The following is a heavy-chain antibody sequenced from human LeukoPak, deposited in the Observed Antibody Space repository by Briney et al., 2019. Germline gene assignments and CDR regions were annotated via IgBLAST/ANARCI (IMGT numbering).Heavy chain of an antibody. D-gene: IGHD3-10*01. Sequence: GGSLRLSCAASGFTFSSYAMSWVRQAPGKGVEWVSAISSSGGSTYYADSVKGRFTISRDNSKNTLYLQMNSLRAEDTAVYYCAKEGKKVVRGVSVEDYGMDVWGQGTTVTVSS. CDR3: AKEGKKVVRGVSVEDYGMDV. V-gene: IGHV3-23*01. CDR1: GFTFSSYA. CDR2: ISSSGGST. J-gene: IGHJ6*02.